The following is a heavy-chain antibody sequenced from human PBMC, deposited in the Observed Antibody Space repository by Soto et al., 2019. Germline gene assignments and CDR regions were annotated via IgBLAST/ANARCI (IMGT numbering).Heavy chain of an antibody. J-gene: IGHJ6*02. CDR1: GFTFSSYA. CDR2: ISGSGGST. CDR3: AKQWLRLYYYGMDV. D-gene: IGHD5-12*01. Sequence: PGGSLRDCNAASGFTFSSYAVSWVSKATGKGLEWVSAISGSGGSTYYADSVKGRFTISRDNSKNTLYLQMNSLRAEDTAVYYCAKQWLRLYYYGMDVWGQGTTVTVSS. V-gene: IGHV3-23*01.